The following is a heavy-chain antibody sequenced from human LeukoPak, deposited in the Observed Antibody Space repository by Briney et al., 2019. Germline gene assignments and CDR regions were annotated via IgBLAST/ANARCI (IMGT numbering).Heavy chain of an antibody. D-gene: IGHD6-19*01. CDR2: ISGSGGST. CDR3: AKSRGVAVPASLDY. CDR1: GITFSNYA. V-gene: IGHV3-23*01. Sequence: TGGSLRPSCAASGITFSNYAMSWVRQAPGKGLEWVSGISGSGGSTYYANSVKGRFTISRDNSENTLYLQMNSLRAEDTAVYYCAKSRGVAVPASLDYWGQGTLVTVSS. J-gene: IGHJ4*02.